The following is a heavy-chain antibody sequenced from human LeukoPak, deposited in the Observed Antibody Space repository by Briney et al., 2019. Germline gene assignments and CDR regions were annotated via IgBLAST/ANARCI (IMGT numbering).Heavy chain of an antibody. CDR2: INPNSGGT. Sequence: ASVEVSCKASGYTFTGYYMHWVRQAPGQGLEWMGRINPNSGGTNYAQKFQGRVTMTRDTSISTAYIELSRLRSDDTAVYYCARGEYYYDSRFDYWGQGTLVTVSS. J-gene: IGHJ4*02. CDR3: ARGEYYYDSRFDY. CDR1: GYTFTGYY. D-gene: IGHD3-22*01. V-gene: IGHV1-2*06.